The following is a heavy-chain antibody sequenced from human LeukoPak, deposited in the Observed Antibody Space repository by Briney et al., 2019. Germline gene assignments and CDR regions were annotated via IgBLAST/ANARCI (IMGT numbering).Heavy chain of an antibody. Sequence: SETLSLTCAVYGGSFSGYYWSWIRQPPGKGLEWIGEINHSGSTNYNPSLKSRVTISVDTSKNQFSLKLSSVTAADTAVYYCARRGYSYGQVYYYYYYMDVWGKGTTVTVSS. CDR2: INHSGST. D-gene: IGHD5-18*01. J-gene: IGHJ6*03. CDR3: ARRGYSYGQVYYYYYYMDV. V-gene: IGHV4-34*01. CDR1: GGSFSGYY.